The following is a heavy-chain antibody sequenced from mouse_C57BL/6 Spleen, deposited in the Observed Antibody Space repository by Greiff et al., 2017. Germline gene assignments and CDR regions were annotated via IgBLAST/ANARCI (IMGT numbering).Heavy chain of an antibody. CDR2: ISGGGGNT. CDR3: ASLIYYGYDWYFDV. CDR1: GFTFSSYT. V-gene: IGHV5-9*01. Sequence: DVHLVESGGGLVKPGGSLKLSCAASGFTFSSYTMSWVRQTPEKRLEWVATISGGGGNTYYPDSVKGRFTISRDNAKNTLYLQMSSLRSEDTALYYCASLIYYGYDWYFDVWGTGTTVTVSS. J-gene: IGHJ1*03. D-gene: IGHD2-2*01.